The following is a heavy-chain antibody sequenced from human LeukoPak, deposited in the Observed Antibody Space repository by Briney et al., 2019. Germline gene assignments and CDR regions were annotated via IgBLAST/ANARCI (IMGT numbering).Heavy chain of an antibody. V-gene: IGHV3-23*01. CDR1: GFTFSSHA. CDR3: AKEGRGNAVDY. J-gene: IGHJ4*02. CDR2: ISNSGGNT. Sequence: GGSLRLSCAASGFTFSSHAMNWVRQAPGKGLEWVSGISNSGGNTYYADSVKGRFTISRDNSKNTLYLQMNSLRAEDTAVYYCAKEGRGNAVDYWGQGTLVTVSS. D-gene: IGHD1-1*01.